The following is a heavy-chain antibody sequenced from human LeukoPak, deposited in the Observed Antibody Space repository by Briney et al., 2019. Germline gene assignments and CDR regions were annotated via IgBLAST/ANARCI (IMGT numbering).Heavy chain of an antibody. CDR2: ISHDGSKR. J-gene: IGHJ4*02. CDR3: AEDISATGERDYFDY. CDR1: GFTFSRQG. V-gene: IGHV3-30*18. Sequence: PGGSLRLSCEASGFTFSRQGMHWVRQAPGKGLEWVAVISHDGSKRISADSVKGRFTVSRDNSKNTLYLQMNSLRAEDTAVYYCAEDISATGERDYFDYWGQGTVVTVSS. D-gene: IGHD3-16*01.